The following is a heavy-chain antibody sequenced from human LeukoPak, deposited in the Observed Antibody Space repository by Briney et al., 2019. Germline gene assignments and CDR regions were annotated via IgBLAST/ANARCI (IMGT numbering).Heavy chain of an antibody. Sequence: PGGSLRLSCAASGFTFSSYLMSWVRQAPGKGLELVANRKQDGSEKYYVDSVTGRFTISRDNAKKSLYLQMNSLRAEDTAVYYCARDNMVRGVISDYYYYYYMDVWGKGTTVTISS. J-gene: IGHJ6*03. D-gene: IGHD3-10*01. V-gene: IGHV3-7*01. CDR3: ARDNMVRGVISDYYYYYYMDV. CDR1: GFTFSSYL. CDR2: RKQDGSEK.